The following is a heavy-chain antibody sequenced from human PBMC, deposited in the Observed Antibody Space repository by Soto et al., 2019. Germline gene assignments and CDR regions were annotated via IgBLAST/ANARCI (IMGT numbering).Heavy chain of an antibody. CDR2: ISSSSSAI. CDR1: GFTFSSYS. V-gene: IGHV3-48*02. J-gene: IGHJ4*02. Sequence: EVHLVESGGGLVQPGGSLRLSCAASGFTFSSYSMNWVRQAPGKGLEWVSYISSSSSAIYYADSVKGRFTISRDNAKHSLYLQMNSLRDEDTAVYYCARDISGSYSYFDYWGQGTLVTVSS. D-gene: IGHD1-26*01. CDR3: ARDISGSYSYFDY.